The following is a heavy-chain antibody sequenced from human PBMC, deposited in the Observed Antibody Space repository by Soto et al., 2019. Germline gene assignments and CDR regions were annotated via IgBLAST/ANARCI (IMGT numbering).Heavy chain of an antibody. J-gene: IGHJ4*02. CDR2: IDHNGHT. CDR1: GGSFSGYC. D-gene: IGHD3-10*01. V-gene: IGHV4-34*01. CDR3: APYGSGIYYISRDEY. Sequence: QVQLQQWGAGLLKPSETLSLTCAVYGGSFSGYCWSWIRQSPGKGLEWIGEIDHNGHTNYNPSLKRRVTISVDKSKNQFSLRLSSTTAADTATYYCAPYGSGIYYISRDEYRGQGTLVTVSS.